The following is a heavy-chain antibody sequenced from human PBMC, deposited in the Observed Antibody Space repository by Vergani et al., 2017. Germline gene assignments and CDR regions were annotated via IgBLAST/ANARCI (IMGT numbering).Heavy chain of an antibody. J-gene: IGHJ4*02. Sequence: QVRLEESGPGLVKPSETLSLTCTVSGGSISSYYWSWIRQPPGKGLEWIGYIYYSGSTNYNPSLKSRVTISVDTSKNQFSLKLSSVTAADTAVYYCATIGYRRWGYYFDYWGQGILVTVSS. CDR1: GGSISSYY. CDR3: ATIGYRRWGYYFDY. V-gene: IGHV4-59*01. CDR2: IYYSGST. D-gene: IGHD2-2*02.